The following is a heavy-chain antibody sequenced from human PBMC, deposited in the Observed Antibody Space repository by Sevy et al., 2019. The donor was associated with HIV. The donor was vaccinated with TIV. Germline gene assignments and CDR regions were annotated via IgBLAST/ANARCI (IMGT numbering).Heavy chain of an antibody. V-gene: IGHV3-23*01. J-gene: IGHJ4*02. CDR3: AREGCTQPHDY. Sequence: GGYLRLSCAASGFTFAKYSMSWVRQAPGKGLEWVSTFSFGCGRINYADSVKGRFTISRDDSKNTLFLQMNSLGAEDTATDFCAREGCTQPHDYWGQGTLVTVSS. CDR1: GFTFAKYS. CDR2: FSFGCGRI. D-gene: IGHD2-8*01.